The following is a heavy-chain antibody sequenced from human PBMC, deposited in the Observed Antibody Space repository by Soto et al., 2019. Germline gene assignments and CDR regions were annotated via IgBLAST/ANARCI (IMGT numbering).Heavy chain of an antibody. V-gene: IGHV1-69*06. D-gene: IGHD3-10*01. Sequence: SVKVSCKASGGTFSSYAIIWVRQAPGQGLEWMGGIIPIFGTANYAQKFQGRVTITADKSTSTAYMELSSLRSEDTAVYYCARTTPGRYYGSGSYYPVDPWGQGTLVTVSS. J-gene: IGHJ5*02. CDR3: ARTTPGRYYGSGSYYPVDP. CDR2: IIPIFGTA. CDR1: GGTFSSYA.